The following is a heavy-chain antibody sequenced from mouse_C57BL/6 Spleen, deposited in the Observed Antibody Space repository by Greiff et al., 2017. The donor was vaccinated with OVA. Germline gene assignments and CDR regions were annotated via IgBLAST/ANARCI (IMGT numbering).Heavy chain of an antibody. Sequence: VQLKASVAELVRPGASVKLSCTASGFNIKNTYMHWVKQRPEQGLEWIGRIDPANGNTKYAQNFQGKATITADTSSNTAYLQLSSLTSEDTASYYGARGHDYGSSYFDYGGQGTTLTVSS. CDR3: ARGHDYGSSYFDY. D-gene: IGHD1-1*01. J-gene: IGHJ2*01. CDR1: GFNIKNTY. CDR2: IDPANGNT. V-gene: IGHV14-3*01.